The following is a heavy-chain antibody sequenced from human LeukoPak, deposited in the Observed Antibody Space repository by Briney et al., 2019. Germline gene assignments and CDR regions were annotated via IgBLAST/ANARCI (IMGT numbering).Heavy chain of an antibody. CDR2: MKPNSGNT. CDR1: GYTFTSYD. V-gene: IGHV1-8*01. D-gene: IGHD3-10*02. Sequence: ASVKVSCKASGYTFTSYDINWVRQATGQGLEWMGWMKPNSGNTGYAQNFQGRLTMTRNTSISTVYMELSSLRSEDTAVYYCARGPRSGDLSLGYWFDPWGQGTLVSVSS. CDR3: ARGPRSGDLSLGYWFDP. J-gene: IGHJ5*02.